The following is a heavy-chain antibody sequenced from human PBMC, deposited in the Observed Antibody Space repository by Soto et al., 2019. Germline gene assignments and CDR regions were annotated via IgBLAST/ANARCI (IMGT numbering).Heavy chain of an antibody. Sequence: GASVKVSCKASGYTFTSYGISWVRQAPGQGLEWMGWISAYNGNTNYAQKLQGRVTMTTDTSTSTAYMELRSLRSGDTAVYYCARVERWAPYNWFDPWGQGTLVTVSS. CDR3: ARVERWAPYNWFDP. CDR1: GYTFTSYG. CDR2: ISAYNGNT. V-gene: IGHV1-18*01. J-gene: IGHJ5*02. D-gene: IGHD3-3*01.